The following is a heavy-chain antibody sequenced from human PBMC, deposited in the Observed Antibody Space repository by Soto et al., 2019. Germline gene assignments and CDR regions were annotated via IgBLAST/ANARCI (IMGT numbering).Heavy chain of an antibody. CDR3: AKYYYDSSGYLYPNFDY. D-gene: IGHD3-22*01. CDR2: ISGSGGSI. J-gene: IGHJ4*02. Sequence: EVQLLESGGGLVQPGGSLRLSCAASGFTFSRYAMSWVRQAPGKGLEWVSGISGSGGSIYYADSVKGRFTISRDNSKRTLYLQMNGLRAEDTAVYSCAKYYYDSSGYLYPNFDYWGQGTLVTVSS. CDR1: GFTFSRYA. V-gene: IGHV3-23*01.